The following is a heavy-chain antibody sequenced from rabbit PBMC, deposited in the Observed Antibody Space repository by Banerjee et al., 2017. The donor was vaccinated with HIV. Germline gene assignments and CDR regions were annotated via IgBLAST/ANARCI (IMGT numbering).Heavy chain of an antibody. J-gene: IGHJ2*01. CDR2: IDTNYGDT. Sequence: QSLEESGGGLVKPGGTLTLTCTVSGFSFSSNWICWVRQAPGKGLEWVACIDTNYGDTDYANWPKGRFTISKTSSTTVTLQMTSLTAADTATYFCSRNYVNAFDPWGPGTLVTVS. CDR1: GFSFSSNW. V-gene: IGHV1S40*01. D-gene: IGHD1-1*01. CDR3: SRNYVNAFDP.